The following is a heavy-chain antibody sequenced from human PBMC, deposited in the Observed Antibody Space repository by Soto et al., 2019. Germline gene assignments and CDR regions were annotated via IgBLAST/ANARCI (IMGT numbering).Heavy chain of an antibody. V-gene: IGHV1-24*01. Sequence: ASVKVSCKVSGYTLTELSMHWVRQAPGKGLEWMGGFDPEDGETIYAQKFQGRVTMTEDTSTDTAYMELSSLRSEDTAVYYCARLGRYYDFWSGYPEGFDPWGQGTLVTVSS. D-gene: IGHD3-3*01. J-gene: IGHJ5*02. CDR1: GYTLTELS. CDR3: ARLGRYYDFWSGYPEGFDP. CDR2: FDPEDGET.